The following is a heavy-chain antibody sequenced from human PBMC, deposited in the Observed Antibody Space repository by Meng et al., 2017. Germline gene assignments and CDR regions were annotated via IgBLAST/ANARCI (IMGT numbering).Heavy chain of an antibody. CDR2: ISGGGGST. D-gene: IGHD6-19*01. V-gene: IGHV3-23*04. J-gene: IGHJ5*02. Sequence: VRLAGSGGDLVPPGGSLRLSCAACGFTFSNYAMSWVRQAPGKGLEWVSTISGGGGSTYYADSVKGRFTISRDNSKTTLYLQLSSLRADDTAVYYCAKGGWYRSFRFDPWGQGTLVTVSS. CDR1: GFTFSNYA. CDR3: AKGGWYRSFRFDP.